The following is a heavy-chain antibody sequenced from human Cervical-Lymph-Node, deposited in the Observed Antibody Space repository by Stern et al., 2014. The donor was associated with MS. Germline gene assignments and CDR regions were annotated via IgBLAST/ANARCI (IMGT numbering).Heavy chain of an antibody. D-gene: IGHD2-8*01. J-gene: IGHJ5*02. CDR2: IKPSGGNT. CDR3: ARDFRGVDSWFDP. V-gene: IGHV1-46*01. Sequence: VQLVQSGAEVKKPGASVKVSCKASGYSFTGYYMHWVRQAPGQGLEWMGIIKPSGGNTTYAQKFQGRVSMTSDTSTSTVYLELSSRRFEDTAVYYCARDFRGVDSWFDPWGQGTLVIVSS. CDR1: GYSFTGYY.